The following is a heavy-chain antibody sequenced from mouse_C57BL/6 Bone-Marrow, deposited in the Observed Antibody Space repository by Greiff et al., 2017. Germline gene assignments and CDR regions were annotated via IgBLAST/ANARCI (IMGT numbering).Heavy chain of an antibody. CDR3: SRAMDD. CDR1: GYTFTDYE. J-gene: IGHJ4*01. Sequence: VQLQQSGAELVRPGASVTLSCKASGYTFTDYEMHWVKQTPVHGLEWIGAIDPGTGGTAYNQKFKGKAILTADKSSSTAYMELRSLTSEDSAVYYCSRAMDDWGQGTSVTVSS. V-gene: IGHV1-15*01. CDR2: IDPGTGGT.